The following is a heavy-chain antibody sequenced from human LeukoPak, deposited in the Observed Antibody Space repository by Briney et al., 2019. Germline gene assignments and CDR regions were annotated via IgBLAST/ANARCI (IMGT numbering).Heavy chain of an antibody. CDR2: ISSSSSYI. J-gene: IGHJ6*04. V-gene: IGHV3-21*01. CDR1: GFTFSSYS. Sequence: KPGGSLRLSCAASGFTFSSYSMNWVRQAPGKGLEWVSSISSSSSYIYYADSVKGRFTISRDNAKNSLYLQMNSLRAEDTAVYYCARGRILWFGELSSHYGMDVWGKGTTVTVSS. D-gene: IGHD3-10*01. CDR3: ARGRILWFGELSSHYGMDV.